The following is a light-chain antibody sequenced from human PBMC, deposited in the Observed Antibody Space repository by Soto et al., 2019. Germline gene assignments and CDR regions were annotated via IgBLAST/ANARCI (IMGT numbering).Light chain of an antibody. J-gene: IGLJ1*01. Sequence: QSVLTQPASVSGSPGQSITISCTGTSSDVGSYNLVSWYQQHPGKAPKLMIYEVSKRPSGVSNRFSGSKSGNTASLTISGLQAEEEADYYCCSCAGSSTYVFGPGTKVPVL. CDR1: SSDVGSYNL. CDR3: CSCAGSSTYV. CDR2: EVS. V-gene: IGLV2-23*02.